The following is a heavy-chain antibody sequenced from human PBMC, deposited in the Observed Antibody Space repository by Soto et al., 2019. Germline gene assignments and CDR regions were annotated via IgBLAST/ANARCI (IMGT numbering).Heavy chain of an antibody. CDR2: IYYSGST. J-gene: IGHJ4*02. D-gene: IGHD5-12*01. CDR1: GGSISSGGYY. CDR3: ARGQGYSGYDLHY. V-gene: IGHV4-31*03. Sequence: SETLSLTCTVSGGSISSGGYYWSWIRQHPGKGLEWIGYIYYSGSTYYNPSLKSRVTISVDTSKNQFSLKLSSVTAADTAVYYCARGQGYSGYDLHYWGQGTLVTVSS.